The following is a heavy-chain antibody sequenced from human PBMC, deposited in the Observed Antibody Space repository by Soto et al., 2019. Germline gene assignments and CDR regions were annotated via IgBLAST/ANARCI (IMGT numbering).Heavy chain of an antibody. CDR3: ARHDYGAQMGWFDP. CDR2: IYYSGST. CDR1: GGSISSYY. V-gene: IGHV4-59*08. Sequence: QVQLQESGPGLVKPSETLSLTCTVSGGSISSYYWSWIRQPPGKGLEWIGYIYYSGSTNYNPSLKSRVTISVDTSKNQFSLKLSSVTAADTAVYYCARHDYGAQMGWFDPWGQGTLVTVSS. D-gene: IGHD4-17*01. J-gene: IGHJ5*02.